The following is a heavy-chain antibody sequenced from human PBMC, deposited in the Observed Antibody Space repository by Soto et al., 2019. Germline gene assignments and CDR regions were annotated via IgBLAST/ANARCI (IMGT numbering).Heavy chain of an antibody. CDR3: ATESRAHWNSAFSDDYYYYDMDV. Sequence: ASVKVSCKASGYTFTSYGISWVRQAPGQGLEWMGWISAYNGNTNYAQKLQGRVTMTTDTSTSTAYMKLRSLRSDDTAVYYCATESRAHWNSAFSDDYYYYDMDVWGQGTTVTVSS. CDR1: GYTFTSYG. CDR2: ISAYNGNT. D-gene: IGHD1-7*01. V-gene: IGHV1-18*01. J-gene: IGHJ6*02.